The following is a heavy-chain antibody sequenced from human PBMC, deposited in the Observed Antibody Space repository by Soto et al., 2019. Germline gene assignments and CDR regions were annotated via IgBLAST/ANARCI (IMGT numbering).Heavy chain of an antibody. CDR2: ISYDGSNK. Sequence: QVQLVESGGGVVQPGRSLRLSCAASGFTFSSYAMHWVRQAPGKGLEWVAVISYDGSNKYYADSVKGRFTISRDNSKNTLYLQMNSLRAEDTAVYYCARSPEGFGELFEVYYYYGMDVWGQGTTVTVSS. CDR3: ARSPEGFGELFEVYYYYGMDV. CDR1: GFTFSSYA. D-gene: IGHD3-10*01. J-gene: IGHJ6*02. V-gene: IGHV3-30-3*01.